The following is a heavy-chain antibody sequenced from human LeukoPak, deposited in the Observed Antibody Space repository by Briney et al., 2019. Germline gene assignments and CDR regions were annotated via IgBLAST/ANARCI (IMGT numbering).Heavy chain of an antibody. Sequence: ASVKVSCKVSGYTLAELSMHWVRQAPGKGLEWMGGFDPEDGETIYAQKFQGRVTMTEDTSTDTAYMELSSLRSEDTAVYYCARDPGIAAAGTWYYYYGMDVWGQGTTVTVSS. V-gene: IGHV1-24*01. D-gene: IGHD6-13*01. CDR1: GYTLAELS. J-gene: IGHJ6*02. CDR2: FDPEDGET. CDR3: ARDPGIAAAGTWYYYYGMDV.